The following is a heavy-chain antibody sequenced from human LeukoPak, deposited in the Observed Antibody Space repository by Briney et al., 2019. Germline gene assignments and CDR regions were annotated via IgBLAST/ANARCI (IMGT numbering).Heavy chain of an antibody. CDR3: ARDGVYDFWSGYYQTPIWERYNWFDP. CDR1: GFTFSSYA. CDR2: ISASGLVA. J-gene: IGHJ5*02. V-gene: IGHV3-21*01. Sequence: GGSLRLSCAASGFTFSSYAMTWVRQAPGKGLEWVSIISASGLVAYYADSVKGRFTISRDNAKNSLYLQMNSLRAEDTAVYYCARDGVYDFWSGYYQTPIWERYNWFDPWGQGTLVTVSS. D-gene: IGHD3-3*01.